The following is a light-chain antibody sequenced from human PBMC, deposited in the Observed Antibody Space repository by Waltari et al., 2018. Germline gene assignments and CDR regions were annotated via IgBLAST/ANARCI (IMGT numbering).Light chain of an antibody. Sequence: QSALTQPRSVSGSPGQSVTISCPGSTSDVGGYNFVSWYQQHPGKHPKLMIYDVSKRPSGVPDRFSGSKSGNTASLTISGLQAEDEAEYYCCSYAGRYTVVFGGGTKLTVL. J-gene: IGLJ2*01. CDR1: TSDVGGYNF. CDR3: CSYAGRYTVV. V-gene: IGLV2-11*01. CDR2: DVS.